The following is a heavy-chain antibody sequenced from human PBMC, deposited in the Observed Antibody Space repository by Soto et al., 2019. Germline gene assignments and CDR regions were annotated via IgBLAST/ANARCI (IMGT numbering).Heavy chain of an antibody. D-gene: IGHD2-2*01. J-gene: IGHJ5*02. V-gene: IGHV1-69*13. Sequence: SVKVSCKASGGTFSSYAISWVRQAPGQGLEWMGEIIPIFGTANYTQKFQGRVTITADESTSTAYMELTSLKSEDTAVYYCAKALPPLIVPSAVSHGWLDPWGQRSLDTGSS. CDR3: AKALPPLIVPSAVSHGWLDP. CDR2: IIPIFGTA. CDR1: GGTFSSYA.